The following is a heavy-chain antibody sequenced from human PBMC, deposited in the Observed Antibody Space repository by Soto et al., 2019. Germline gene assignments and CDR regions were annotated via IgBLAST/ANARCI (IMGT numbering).Heavy chain of an antibody. D-gene: IGHD1-26*01. CDR2: ISGSGGNA. CDR1: GFTFSSYA. CDR3: AKDGASGSYPPYYYFGMDV. Sequence: EVQLLESGGGLVQPGGSLRLYCAASGFTFSSYAMSWVRQAPGKGLEWVSSISGSGGNAYYTDSVKGRFSISRGNSKNPLRLQMTSLRAHDMAVYYCAKDGASGSYPPYYYFGMDVWGQGTTVTVSS. J-gene: IGHJ6*02. V-gene: IGHV3-23*01.